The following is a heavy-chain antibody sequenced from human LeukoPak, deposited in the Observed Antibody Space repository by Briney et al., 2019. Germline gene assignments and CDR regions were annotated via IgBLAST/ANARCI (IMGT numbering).Heavy chain of an antibody. D-gene: IGHD3-16*02. V-gene: IGHV3-48*04. CDR1: GFTFSSYA. CDR3: AKIVSAWDGFDY. Sequence: GGSLRLSWAASGFTFSSYAMNWVRQAPGKGLEWVSYISSSTTTIYYADSVKGRFTISRDSAKNSLFLQMNSLRVEDTAVYYCAKIVSAWDGFDYWGQGALVTVSS. CDR2: ISSSTTTI. J-gene: IGHJ4*02.